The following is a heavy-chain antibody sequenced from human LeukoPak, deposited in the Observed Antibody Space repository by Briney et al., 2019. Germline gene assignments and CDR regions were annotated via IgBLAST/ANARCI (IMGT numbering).Heavy chain of an antibody. J-gene: IGHJ6*03. CDR3: ARLKGGGSTYFYYYYMDV. Sequence: SQTLSLTCTVSGGSISSGSYYWSWIRQPAGKGLEWIGHIYTSGNTNYSPSLKSRVTMSIDTSKNQLSLKLSSVTAADTAVYYCARLKGGGSTYFYYYYMDVWGKGTTVTVSS. D-gene: IGHD2-15*01. CDR2: IYTSGNT. V-gene: IGHV4-61*09. CDR1: GGSISSGSYY.